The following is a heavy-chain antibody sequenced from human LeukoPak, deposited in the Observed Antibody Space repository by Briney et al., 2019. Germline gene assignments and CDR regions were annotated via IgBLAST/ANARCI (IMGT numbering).Heavy chain of an antibody. D-gene: IGHD6-19*01. J-gene: IGHJ4*02. V-gene: IGHV3-23*01. CDR3: ARDRRDSSGWYFDY. Sequence: GGTLRLSCAASGFTFSNYGLSWVRQAPGKGLEWVSGITGSGGSTYYADSVKGRFTISRDNSKNTLYLQMNSLRAEDTAVYYCARDRRDSSGWYFDYWGQGTLVTVSS. CDR1: GFTFSNYG. CDR2: ITGSGGST.